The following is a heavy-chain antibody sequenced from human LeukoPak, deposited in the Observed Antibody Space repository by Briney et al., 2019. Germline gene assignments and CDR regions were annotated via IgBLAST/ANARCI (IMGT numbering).Heavy chain of an antibody. D-gene: IGHD2-15*01. CDR1: GYTFTSYG. V-gene: IGHV1-18*04. J-gene: IGHJ4*02. CDR3: ARDCSGGSCYFKSESFDY. CDR2: ISAYNGNT. Sequence: ASVKVSCKASGYTFTSYGISWVRQAPGQGLEWMGWISAYNGNTNYAQKLQGRVTITTDTSTSTAYVELRSLRSDDTAVYYCARDCSGGSCYFKSESFDYWGQGTLVTVSS.